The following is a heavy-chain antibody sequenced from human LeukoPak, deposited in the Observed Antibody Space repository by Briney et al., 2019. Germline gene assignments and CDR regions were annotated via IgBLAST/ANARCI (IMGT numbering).Heavy chain of an antibody. Sequence: SVRVSCKASGGTFSSYAISWVRQAPGQGLEWLGGIIPIFGTANYAQKFQGRVTITADESTSTAYMELSSLRSEDTAVYYCAPNYSSGPVAFDIWGQGTMVTVSS. J-gene: IGHJ3*02. CDR3: APNYSSGPVAFDI. CDR1: GGTFSSYA. D-gene: IGHD6-25*01. CDR2: IIPIFGTA. V-gene: IGHV1-69*01.